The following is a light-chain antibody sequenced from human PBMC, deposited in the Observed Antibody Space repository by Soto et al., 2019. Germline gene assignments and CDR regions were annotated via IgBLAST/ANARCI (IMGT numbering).Light chain of an antibody. Sequence: EIVMTQSPATLSVSPGGRATLSCRASQTIRGTLAWYQQKTGQAPRLLIHGASIRAPGFSARFSGSGSGTDLNLTISSLQSEDVAVYYCQQYGYSPITLGQGTRLEI. CDR2: GAS. V-gene: IGKV3-15*01. CDR1: QTIRGT. CDR3: QQYGYSPIT. J-gene: IGKJ5*01.